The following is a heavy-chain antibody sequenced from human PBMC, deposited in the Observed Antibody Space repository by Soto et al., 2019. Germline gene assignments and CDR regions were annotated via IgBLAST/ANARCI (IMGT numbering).Heavy chain of an antibody. Sequence: QITLKESGPTLVKPTQTLTLTCTYSGFSLSSSGMTVGWIRQPPGKALEWLGVIYWNGDSRYSPSLESRLTITRETLREQVVLRLANMDPVDTATYFCAHSSAPRAAFHIWGQGTMVIVSS. V-gene: IGHV2-5*01. D-gene: IGHD1-26*01. CDR1: GFSLSSSGMT. CDR2: IYWNGDS. J-gene: IGHJ3*02. CDR3: AHSSAPRAAFHI.